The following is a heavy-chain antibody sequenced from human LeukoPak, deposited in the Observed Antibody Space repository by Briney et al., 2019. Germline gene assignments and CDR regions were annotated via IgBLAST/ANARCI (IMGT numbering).Heavy chain of an antibody. CDR1: GYTFTSYY. CDR3: ARVRDGYNDAFDI. CDR2: INPSGDNT. Sequence: EASVKVSCKASGYTFTSYYMYWVRQAPGQGLEWMGIINPSGDNTNYAQKFQGRVTMTRDTSTSTVYMELSSLRSEDTAVYFCARVRDGYNDAFDIWGQGTMVTVS. V-gene: IGHV1-46*01. D-gene: IGHD5-24*01. J-gene: IGHJ3*02.